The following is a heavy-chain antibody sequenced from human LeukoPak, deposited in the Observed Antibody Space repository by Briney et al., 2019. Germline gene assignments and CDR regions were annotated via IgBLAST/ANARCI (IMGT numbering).Heavy chain of an antibody. D-gene: IGHD6-19*01. J-gene: IGHJ4*02. V-gene: IGHV4-61*02. Sequence: SQTLSLTCTVSGASISTGIYYWNWIRQPAGKGLEWIGRIHISGSTNYNPSLKSRVIMSVDTSKNQFSLKLSSVTAADTAVYYCARDSQQTVAGYDYWGQGTLVTVSS. CDR3: ARDSQQTVAGYDY. CDR2: IHISGST. CDR1: GASISTGIYY.